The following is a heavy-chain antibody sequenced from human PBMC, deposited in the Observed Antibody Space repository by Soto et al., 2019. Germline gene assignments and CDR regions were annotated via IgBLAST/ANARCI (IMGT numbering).Heavy chain of an antibody. D-gene: IGHD6-13*01. CDR3: ARDLSSGSWDWYFDL. J-gene: IGHJ2*01. CDR1: GYTFTSYG. CDR2: ISAYNGNT. Sequence: QVQLVRSGAEVKKPGASVKVSCKASGYTFTSYGISWVRQAPGQGLEWMGWISAYNGNTNYAQKLQGRVTMTTDTSTSTAYMELRSLRSDDTAVYYCARDLSSGSWDWYFDLWGRGTLVTVSS. V-gene: IGHV1-18*01.